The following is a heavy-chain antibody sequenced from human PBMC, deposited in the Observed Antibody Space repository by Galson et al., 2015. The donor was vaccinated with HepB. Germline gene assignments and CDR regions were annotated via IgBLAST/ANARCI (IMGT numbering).Heavy chain of an antibody. CDR3: ARDCIAAPQAGYYYYNYMDV. CDR1: GFTFSSYS. V-gene: IGHV3-21*01. D-gene: IGHD6-6*01. CDR2: ISSSSSYI. Sequence: SLRLSCAASGFTFSSYSMNWVRQAPGKGLEWVSSISSSSSYIYYADSVKGRFTISRDNAKNSLYLQMNSLRAEDTAVYYCARDCIAAPQAGYYYYNYMDVWGKGTTVTVSS. J-gene: IGHJ6*03.